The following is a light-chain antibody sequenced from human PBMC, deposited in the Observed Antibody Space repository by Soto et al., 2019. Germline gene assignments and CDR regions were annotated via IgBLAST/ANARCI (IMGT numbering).Light chain of an antibody. Sequence: EVVMTQSPLSLPVTLGQPASISCRSSQSLVYSDGNTYLNWFQQRPGQSPRRLIYKVSNRDSGVPDRFSGSGSGTDFTLTISRLEPEDFAVYYCQQYGSSPTFGQGTKVDIK. CDR1: QSLVYSDGNTY. J-gene: IGKJ1*01. CDR2: KVS. V-gene: IGKV2-30*01. CDR3: QQYGSSPT.